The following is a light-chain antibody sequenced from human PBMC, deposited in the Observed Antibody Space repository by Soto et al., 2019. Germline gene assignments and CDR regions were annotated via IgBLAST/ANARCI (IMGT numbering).Light chain of an antibody. J-gene: IGKJ1*01. Sequence: DIVMTQSPLSLPVTPGEPASISCRSSQSLLHVNGYTYLDWYLQKPGQSPQLLMYLVSIRASGVSDRFSGSGSGTDFTLKISRVEAEDVGVYYCMQAVQIPRTFGQGTKVEIK. V-gene: IGKV2-28*01. CDR2: LVS. CDR3: MQAVQIPRT. CDR1: QSLLHVNGYTY.